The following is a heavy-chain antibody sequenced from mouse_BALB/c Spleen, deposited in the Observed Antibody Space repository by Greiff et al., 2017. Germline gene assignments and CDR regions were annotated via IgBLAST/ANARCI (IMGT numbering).Heavy chain of an antibody. CDR1: GYTFTSYY. J-gene: IGHJ3*01. D-gene: IGHD2-1*01. CDR3: TRSKYGNYWFAY. CDR2: INPSNGGT. Sequence: QVQLQQSGAELVKPGASVKLSCKASGYTFTSYYMYWVKQRPGQGLEWIGGINPSNGGTNFNEKFKSKATLTVDKSSSTAYMQLSSLTSEDSAVYYCTRSKYGNYWFAYWGQGTLVTVSA. V-gene: IGHV1S81*02.